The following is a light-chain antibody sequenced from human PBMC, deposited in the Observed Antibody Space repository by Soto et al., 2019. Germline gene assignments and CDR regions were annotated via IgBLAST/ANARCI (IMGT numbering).Light chain of an antibody. CDR2: AAS. J-gene: IGKJ2*02. CDR3: QQSHSTPCT. Sequence: DIQMTQSPSSLSASVGDSVTITCRASQSIANYLNWYQQKPGKAPKVLIYAASSLQSGVPSRFSGRGSGTDFTLTISSLQPEDFATYYCQQSHSTPCTFGQGTKLEI. CDR1: QSIANY. V-gene: IGKV1-39*01.